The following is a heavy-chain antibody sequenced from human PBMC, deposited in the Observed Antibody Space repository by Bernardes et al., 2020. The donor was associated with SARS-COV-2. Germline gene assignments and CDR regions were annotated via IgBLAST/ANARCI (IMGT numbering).Heavy chain of an antibody. CDR1: GYTFTGYY. V-gene: IGHV1-2*02. Sequence: ASVKVSCKASGYTFTGYYVHWVRQAPGQGLEWMGWINPNSGGTNYAQKFQDRVTMTRDTSISTAYMELSRLRPDDTAVYYCAIPPTNYDRYGMDVWGQGTTVTVSS. J-gene: IGHJ6*02. D-gene: IGHD3-22*01. CDR3: AIPPTNYDRYGMDV. CDR2: INPNSGGT.